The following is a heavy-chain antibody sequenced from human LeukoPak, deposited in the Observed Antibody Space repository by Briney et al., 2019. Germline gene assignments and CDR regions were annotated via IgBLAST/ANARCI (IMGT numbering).Heavy chain of an antibody. J-gene: IGHJ5*02. CDR3: ARVGAYYYDSSGYPPGWFDP. V-gene: IGHV1-69*04. CDR1: GGTFSSYA. D-gene: IGHD3-22*01. CDR2: IIPILGIA. Sequence: ASVKVSCKASGGTFSSYAISWVRQAPGQGLEWMGRIIPILGIANYAQKFQGRVTITADKSTSTAYMELSSLRSEDTAVYYCARVGAYYYDSSGYPPGWFDPWGQGTLVTVSS.